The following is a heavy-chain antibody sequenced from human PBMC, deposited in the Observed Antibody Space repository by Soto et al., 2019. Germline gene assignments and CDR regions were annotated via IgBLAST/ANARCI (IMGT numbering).Heavy chain of an antibody. CDR1: GFTFSSYW. V-gene: IGHV3-23*01. CDR2: ISGSGGST. D-gene: IGHD3-9*01. CDR3: AKDSQNYDILTGSISFDY. J-gene: IGHJ4*02. Sequence: GGSLRLSCAASGFTFSSYWMHWVRQAPGKGLVWVSAISGSGGSTYYADSVKGRFTISRGNSKNTLYLQMNSLRAEDTAVYYCAKDSQNYDILTGSISFDYWGQGTLVTVSS.